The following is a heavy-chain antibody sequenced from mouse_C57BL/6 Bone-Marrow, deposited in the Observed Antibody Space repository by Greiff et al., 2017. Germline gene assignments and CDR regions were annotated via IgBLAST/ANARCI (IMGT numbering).Heavy chain of an antibody. D-gene: IGHD3-3*01. V-gene: IGHV1-59*01. CDR2: IDPSDSYT. CDR1: GYTFTSYW. CDR3: ARSEGPWYFDV. J-gene: IGHJ1*03. Sequence: QVQLQQPGAELVRPGTSVKLSCKASGYTFTSYWMHWVKQRPGQGLEWIGVIDPSDSYTNYNQKFKGKATLTVDTASSTAYMQLSSLISEDSAVYYCARSEGPWYFDVWGTGTTVTVSS.